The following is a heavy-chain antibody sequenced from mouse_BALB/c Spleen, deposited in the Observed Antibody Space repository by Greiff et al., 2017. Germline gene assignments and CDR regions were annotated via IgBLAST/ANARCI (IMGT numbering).Heavy chain of an antibody. CDR2: ISSGGGST. D-gene: IGHD2-4*01. Sequence: EVKLVESGGGLVKPGGSLKLSCAASGFAFSSYDMSWVRQTPEKRLEWVAYISSGGGSTYYPDTVKGRFTISRDNAKNTLYLQMSSLKSEDTAMYYCARRMITYFDYWGQGTTLTVSS. J-gene: IGHJ2*01. V-gene: IGHV5-12-1*01. CDR1: GFAFSSYD. CDR3: ARRMITYFDY.